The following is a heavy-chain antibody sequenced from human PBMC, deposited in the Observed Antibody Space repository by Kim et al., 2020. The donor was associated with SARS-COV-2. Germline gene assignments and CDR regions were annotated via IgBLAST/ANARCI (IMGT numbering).Heavy chain of an antibody. CDR3: ARPQRLSIAVAFDY. D-gene: IGHD6-19*01. J-gene: IGHJ4*02. CDR1: GGSFSGYY. V-gene: IGHV4-34*01. CDR2: INHSGST. Sequence: SETLSLTCAVYGGSFSGYYWSWIRQPPGKGLEWIGEINHSGSTNYNPSLKSRVTISVDTSKNQFSLKLSSVTAADTAVYYCARPQRLSIAVAFDYWGQGTLDTVSS.